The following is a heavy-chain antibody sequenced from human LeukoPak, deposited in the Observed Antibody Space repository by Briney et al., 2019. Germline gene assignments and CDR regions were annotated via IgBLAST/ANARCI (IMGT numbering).Heavy chain of an antibody. J-gene: IGHJ6*03. Sequence: ASVKVSCKAFGYTFTSNYMHWVRQAPGQGPEWMGVINPNSGGTNYAQKFQGRVTMTRDTSISTAYMELSRLRSDDTAVYYCARWGLITMVRGVIIPGYLDVWGKGTTVTISS. CDR3: ARWGLITMVRGVIIPGYLDV. D-gene: IGHD3-10*01. V-gene: IGHV1-2*02. CDR1: GYTFTSNY. CDR2: INPNSGGT.